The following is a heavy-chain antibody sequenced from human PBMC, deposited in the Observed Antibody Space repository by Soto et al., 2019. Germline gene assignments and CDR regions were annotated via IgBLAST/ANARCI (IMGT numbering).Heavy chain of an antibody. V-gene: IGHV3-48*02. CDR3: ARDRGTVTTDVGQDYGMDV. J-gene: IGHJ6*02. CDR1: GFPFSAYN. Sequence: EVQLVQSGGALAQPGGSLRLSCAASGFPFSAYNMNWVRQAPGKGLEWIAYISSSGSTIYYADSVKGRFSFSRDNAKNSLYLQMNSLRDEDTAVYYCARDRGTVTTDVGQDYGMDVWGQGTTVTVSS. CDR2: ISSSGSTI. D-gene: IGHD4-17*01.